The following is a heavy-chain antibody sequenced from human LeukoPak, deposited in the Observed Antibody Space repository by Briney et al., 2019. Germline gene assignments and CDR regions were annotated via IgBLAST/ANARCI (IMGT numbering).Heavy chain of an antibody. CDR1: GGSISSSTYY. CDR2: IYYSGST. J-gene: IGHJ4*02. Sequence: SETLSLTCTVSGGSISSSTYYWGWIRQPPGKGLEWIGSIYYSGSTYYNPSLKSRVTISVDTSKNQFSLKLSSVTAADTAVFYCARRWYSYGHQTFDYWGQGTLVTVSS. CDR3: ARRWYSYGHQTFDY. V-gene: IGHV4-39*01. D-gene: IGHD5-18*01.